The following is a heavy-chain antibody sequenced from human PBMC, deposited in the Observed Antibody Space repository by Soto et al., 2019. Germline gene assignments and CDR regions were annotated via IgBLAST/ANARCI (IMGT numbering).Heavy chain of an antibody. V-gene: IGHV3-30*18. CDR1: GFTFSNYA. CDR2: ISSDGSEK. D-gene: IGHD4-17*01. J-gene: IGHJ4*02. Sequence: PGGSLRLSCVASGFTFSNYAMHWVRQAPGKGLGWVEVISSDGSEKYYLDSVRDRFTISRENSKKTLYLQMNNLRPEDTAMYYCANSWTTGTTGFHXWGQGALVTVSX. CDR3: ANSWTTGTTGFHX.